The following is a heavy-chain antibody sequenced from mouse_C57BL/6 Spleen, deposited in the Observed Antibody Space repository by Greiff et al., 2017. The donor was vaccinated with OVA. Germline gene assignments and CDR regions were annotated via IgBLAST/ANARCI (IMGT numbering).Heavy chain of an antibody. CDR2: IDPSDSET. CDR1: GYTFTSYW. J-gene: IGHJ2*01. D-gene: IGHD2-5*01. V-gene: IGHV1-52*01. Sequence: VQLQQSGAELVRPGSSVKLSCKASGYTFTSYWMNWVKQSPIQGLEWIGNIDPSDSETHYNQKFKAKATLTGDKSSSTAYMQLSSLTSDDSAVYDGGRYSNGEDYFDYWGQGTTLTVSS. CDR3: GRYSNGEDYFDY.